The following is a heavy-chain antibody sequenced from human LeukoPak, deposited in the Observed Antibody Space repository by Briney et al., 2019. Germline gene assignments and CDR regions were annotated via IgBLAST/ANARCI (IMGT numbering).Heavy chain of an antibody. CDR2: IIPIFGTA. Sequence: GASVKVSCKASGGTFSSYAISWVRQAPGQGLEWMGGIIPIFGTANYAQKFQGRVTITADKSTSTAYMELSSLRSEDTAVYYCAKDRQWSGYPYPRYWGQGTLVTVSS. CDR1: GGTFSSYA. D-gene: IGHD6-25*01. CDR3: AKDRQWSGYPYPRY. J-gene: IGHJ4*02. V-gene: IGHV1-69*06.